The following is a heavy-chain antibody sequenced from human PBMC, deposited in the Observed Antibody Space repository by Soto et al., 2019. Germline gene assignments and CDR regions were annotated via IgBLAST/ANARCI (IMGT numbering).Heavy chain of an antibody. Sequence: SVKVSCKASGGTFSSYAISWVRQAPGQGLEWMGGIIPIFGTANYAQKFQGRVTITADETTSTAYMELSSLRSEDTAVYYCARVEMATIRDDYYYYGMDVWGQGTTVTVSS. CDR3: ARVEMATIRDDYYYYGMDV. D-gene: IGHD5-12*01. J-gene: IGHJ6*02. CDR2: IIPIFGTA. CDR1: GGTFSSYA. V-gene: IGHV1-69*13.